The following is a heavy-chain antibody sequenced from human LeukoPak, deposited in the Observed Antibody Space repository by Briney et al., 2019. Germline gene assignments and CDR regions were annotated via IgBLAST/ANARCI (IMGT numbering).Heavy chain of an antibody. D-gene: IGHD6-13*01. CDR1: GGSFSGYY. J-gene: IGHJ4*02. CDR2: INHSGST. Sequence: SETLSLTCAVYGGSFSGYYWSWIRQPPGKGLEWIGEINHSGSTNYNPSLKSRVTISVDTSKNQFSLKLSSVTAADTAVYYCARDLSSTWIDYWGQGTLVTVSS. V-gene: IGHV4-34*01. CDR3: ARDLSSTWIDY.